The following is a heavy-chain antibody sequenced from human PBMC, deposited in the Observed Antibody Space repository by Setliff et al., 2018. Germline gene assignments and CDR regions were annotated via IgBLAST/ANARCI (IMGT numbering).Heavy chain of an antibody. Sequence: GGSLRLSCATSGFSISDHYMDWVRQAPGKGLEWVGRTKNKANAGYMEYAASVKDRFIISRDDSKNSLYLQMYSLKSDDTGVYYCTPWDPYVGTSPYFFDYWGPGTLVTVSS. CDR1: GFSISDHY. D-gene: IGHD3-10*02. V-gene: IGHV3-72*01. J-gene: IGHJ4*02. CDR3: TPWDPYVGTSPYFFDY. CDR2: TKNKANAGYM.